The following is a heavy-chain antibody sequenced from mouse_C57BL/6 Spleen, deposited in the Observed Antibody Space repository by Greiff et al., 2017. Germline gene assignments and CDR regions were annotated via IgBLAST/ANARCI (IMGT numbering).Heavy chain of an antibody. CDR1: GFTFSSYT. Sequence: EVKLVESGGGLVKPGGSLKLSCAASGFTFSSYTMSWVRQTPEKRLEWVATISGGGGNTYYPDSVKGRFTISRDNAKNTLYLQMSSLRSEDTALYYCARLDYSNWRNYFDYWGQGTTLTVSS. J-gene: IGHJ2*01. CDR2: ISGGGGNT. V-gene: IGHV5-9*01. CDR3: ARLDYSNWRNYFDY. D-gene: IGHD2-5*01.